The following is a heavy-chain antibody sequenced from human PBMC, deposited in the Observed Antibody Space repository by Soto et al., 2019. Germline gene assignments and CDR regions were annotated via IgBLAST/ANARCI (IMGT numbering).Heavy chain of an antibody. CDR2: INGDGSSI. J-gene: IGHJ5*02. CDR1: GFTFTRHW. CDR3: AREIIAVIGTIRWFDP. Sequence: PGGSLSLACAASGFTFTRHWMHWVRQAPGKGPVWVSRINGDGSSISYADSVKGRFTISRDNAKNTLYLQMNSLRAEDTAVYYCAREIIAVIGTIRWFDPWGQGTLVTVSS. V-gene: IGHV3-74*01. D-gene: IGHD6-13*01.